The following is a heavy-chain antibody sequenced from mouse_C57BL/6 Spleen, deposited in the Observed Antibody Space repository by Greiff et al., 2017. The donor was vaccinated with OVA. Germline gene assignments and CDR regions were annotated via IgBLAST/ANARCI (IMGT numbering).Heavy chain of an antibody. V-gene: IGHV5-17*01. CDR3: ASAGQLRPHFDY. CDR2: ISSGSSTI. D-gene: IGHD3-2*02. Sequence: DVMLVESGGGLVKPGGSLKLSCAASGFTFSDYGMHWVRQAPEKGLEWVAYISSGSSTIYYADTVKGRFTISRDNAKNTLFLQMTSLRSEDTAMYYCASAGQLRPHFDYWGQGTTLTVSS. J-gene: IGHJ2*01. CDR1: GFTFSDYG.